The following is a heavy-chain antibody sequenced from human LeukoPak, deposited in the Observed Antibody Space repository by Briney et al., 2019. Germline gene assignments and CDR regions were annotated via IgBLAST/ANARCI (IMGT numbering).Heavy chain of an antibody. CDR3: ARRPVRGLYYFDH. CDR2: ICYSGST. V-gene: IGHV4-59*08. Sequence: PSETLSLTCTVSGGSISGYYWSWIRQPPGKGLEWIGYICYSGSTNYNPSLKSRITISLDTSKNQFSLKLTSVTAADTAVYYCARRPVRGLYYFDHWGQGTLVTVSS. J-gene: IGHJ4*02. CDR1: GGSISGYY. D-gene: IGHD3/OR15-3a*01.